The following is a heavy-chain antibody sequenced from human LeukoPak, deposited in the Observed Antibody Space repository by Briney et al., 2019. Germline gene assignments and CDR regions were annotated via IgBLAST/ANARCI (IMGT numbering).Heavy chain of an antibody. V-gene: IGHV3-23*01. CDR2: ILGTGAST. CDR3: AKDAYYDILTGYLGYYYGMDV. Sequence: GGSLRLSCAASGFTFSRYAMSWVRQAPGKGLDWVSAILGTGASTYYADSVKGRFTVSRDNSKNTLYLQMNSLRAGDTAVYYCAKDAYYDILTGYLGYYYGMDVWGQGTTVTVSS. CDR1: GFTFSRYA. D-gene: IGHD3-9*01. J-gene: IGHJ6*02.